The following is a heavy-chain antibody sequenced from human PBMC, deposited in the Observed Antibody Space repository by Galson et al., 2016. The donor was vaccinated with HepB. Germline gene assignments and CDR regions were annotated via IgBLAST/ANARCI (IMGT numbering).Heavy chain of an antibody. Sequence: SVKVSCKASGYMFSNHGISWVRQAPGQGLEWMGWISAYNGNKNYAQRIQGRVTMTTDTSTNTAYMELRSLRSDDTAVYYCARVLRGGVREVYYYYYAMDVWGQGTTVTVSS. CDR2: ISAYNGNK. D-gene: IGHD3-10*01. V-gene: IGHV1-18*01. CDR1: GYMFSNHG. CDR3: ARVLRGGVREVYYYYYAMDV. J-gene: IGHJ6*02.